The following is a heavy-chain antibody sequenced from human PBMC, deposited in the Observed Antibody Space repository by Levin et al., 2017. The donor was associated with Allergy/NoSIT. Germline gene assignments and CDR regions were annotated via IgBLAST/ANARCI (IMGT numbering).Heavy chain of an antibody. CDR3: ARRRGSWSFDY. J-gene: IGHJ4*02. V-gene: IGHV3-11*03. CDR1: AFTFSDYY. D-gene: IGHD6-13*01. Sequence: GGSLRLSCAASAFTFSDYYMSWIRQAPGKGLEWVSYISSSSSSTNYADSVKGRFTISRDNAKNSLYLQMNNLRAEDTAVYYCARRRGSWSFDYWGQGTLVTVSS. CDR2: ISSSSSST.